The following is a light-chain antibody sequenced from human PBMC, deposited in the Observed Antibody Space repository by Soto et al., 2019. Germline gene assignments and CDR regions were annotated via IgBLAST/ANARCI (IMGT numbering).Light chain of an antibody. CDR2: EVS. J-gene: IGLJ3*02. CDR1: SSDVGGYNY. V-gene: IGLV2-14*01. CDR3: SSYTSSSTV. Sequence: QSALTQPASVSGSPGQSITISCTGTSSDVGGYNYVSWYQQHPGKAPKLMIYEVSNRPSGVSNRFSGSKSGNTASLTISGIQDEDEADYYCSSYTSSSTVFGGGTKLTVL.